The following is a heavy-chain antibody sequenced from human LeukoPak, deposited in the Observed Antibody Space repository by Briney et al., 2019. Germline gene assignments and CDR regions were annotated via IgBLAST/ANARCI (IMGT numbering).Heavy chain of an antibody. Sequence: ASVKVSCKASAYTFTDYYMHWVRQAPGQGLEWMGWINPYSGGTDSAQKFQGRVTMTRDTSINTAYMELSRLRSDDTAVYYCARDASASGWYYFDYWGQGTLDTVSS. CDR2: INPYSGGT. V-gene: IGHV1-2*02. CDR1: AYTFTDYY. CDR3: ARDASASGWYYFDY. J-gene: IGHJ4*02. D-gene: IGHD6-19*01.